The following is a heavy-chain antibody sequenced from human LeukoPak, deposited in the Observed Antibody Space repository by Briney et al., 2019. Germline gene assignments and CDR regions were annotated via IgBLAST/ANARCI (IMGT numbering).Heavy chain of an antibody. J-gene: IGHJ4*02. CDR2: IHYTGAT. Sequence: SETLSLTYAAYGGSITGYYWSWIRQTPGRGLEWVGEIHYTGATSYNPSLKSRATISTDTSKNQFSLRLSSVTAADTAVYYCARGNILTGYCFDFWGQGALVTVSS. CDR1: GGSITGYY. V-gene: IGHV4-34*01. D-gene: IGHD3-9*01. CDR3: ARGNILTGYCFDF.